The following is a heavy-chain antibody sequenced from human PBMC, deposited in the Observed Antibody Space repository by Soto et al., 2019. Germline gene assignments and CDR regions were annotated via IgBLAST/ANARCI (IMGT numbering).Heavy chain of an antibody. Sequence: SETLSLTCTVSGGSISSSSYYWGWIRQPPGKGLEWIGRIYYSGSTYYNPSLKSRVTISVDTSKNQFSLKLSSVTAADTAVYYCGVNRGVATGWFDPWGQGTLVTVSS. CDR3: GVNRGVATGWFDP. V-gene: IGHV4-39*01. J-gene: IGHJ5*02. CDR2: IYYSGST. D-gene: IGHD5-12*01. CDR1: GGSISSSSYY.